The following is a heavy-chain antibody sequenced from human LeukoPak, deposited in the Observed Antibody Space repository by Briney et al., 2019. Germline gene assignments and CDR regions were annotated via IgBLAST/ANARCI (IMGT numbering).Heavy chain of an antibody. J-gene: IGHJ4*02. V-gene: IGHV1-2*02. D-gene: IGHD2/OR15-2a*01. CDR2: IGPHSTFT. CDR3: VREGEGPLSKDFDY. CDR1: GFTFTDHY. Sequence: GPSVKVSCKSSGFTFTDHYIPWVRQGPGQGLEWMGYIGPHSTFTSSPQEFQGRVTMTRDASMSTAYLELTRLTSDDTAVYYCVREGEGPLSKDFDYWGQGTLVTVSS.